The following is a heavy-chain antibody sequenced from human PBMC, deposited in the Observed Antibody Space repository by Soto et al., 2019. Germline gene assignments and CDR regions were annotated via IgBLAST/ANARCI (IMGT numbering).Heavy chain of an antibody. V-gene: IGHV4-59*01. D-gene: IGHD1-26*01. Sequence: QVQLQESGPGLVKPSETLSLTCTVSGGSINNYYWSWIRQPPGKGLEWIGYIYYSGSTNYNPSLKSRVTRSVDTSKNQFSLKLSSVTAADTAVYYCARRYGGKFDYWGQGTLVTVSS. CDR3: ARRYGGKFDY. J-gene: IGHJ4*02. CDR2: IYYSGST. CDR1: GGSINNYY.